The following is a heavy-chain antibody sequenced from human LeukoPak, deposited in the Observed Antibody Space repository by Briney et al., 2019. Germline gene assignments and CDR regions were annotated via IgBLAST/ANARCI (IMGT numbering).Heavy chain of an antibody. CDR3: ARSYDSSGYSDY. J-gene: IGHJ4*02. V-gene: IGHV1-2*02. D-gene: IGHD3-22*01. CDR2: INPNSGGT. CDR1: GYTFTGYY. Sequence: ASVKDSCKASGYTFTGYYMHWVRQAPRQGLEWMGWINPNSGGTNYAQKFQGRVTMTRDTSISTAYMELSRLRSDDTAVYYCARSYDSSGYSDYWGQGTLVTVSS.